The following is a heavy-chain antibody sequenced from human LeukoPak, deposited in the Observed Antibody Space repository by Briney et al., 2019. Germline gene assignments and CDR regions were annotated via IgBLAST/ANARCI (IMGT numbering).Heavy chain of an antibody. CDR1: GFTLSSYS. CDR2: ISSSSSYI. D-gene: IGHD3-22*01. J-gene: IGHJ4*02. V-gene: IGHV3-21*01. Sequence: PGGSLRLSCAASGFTLSSYSMNWVRQAPGKGLEWVSSISSSSSYIYYADSVKGRFTISRDNAKNSLYLQMNSLRAEDTAVYYCARPPSSEVTGWGQGTLVTVSS. CDR3: ARPPSSEVTG.